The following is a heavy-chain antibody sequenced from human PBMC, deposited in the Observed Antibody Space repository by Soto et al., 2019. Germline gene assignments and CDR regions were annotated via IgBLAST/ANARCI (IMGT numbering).Heavy chain of an antibody. CDR3: ARGSYYYDSSGYYHY. D-gene: IGHD3-22*01. V-gene: IGHV4-34*01. CDR2: VNHGGTS. Sequence: PSETLSLTCAVHGGSFSGYYWDWIRQPPGKGLEWIGEVNHGGTSNYNPSLKSRAIISVDTSKNQFSLKLSSVTAADTAVYYCARGSYYYDSSGYYHYWGQGTLVTVSS. J-gene: IGHJ4*02. CDR1: GGSFSGYY.